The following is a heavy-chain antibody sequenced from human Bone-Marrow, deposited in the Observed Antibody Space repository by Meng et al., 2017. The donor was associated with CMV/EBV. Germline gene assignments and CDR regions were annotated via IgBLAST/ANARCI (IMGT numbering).Heavy chain of an antibody. D-gene: IGHD6-13*01. V-gene: IGHV4-39*01. Sequence: SETLSLTCTVSGGSISSRSYYWGWIRQPPGKGLEWIGSIYYSGSTYYNPSLKSRVTISVDTSKNQFSLKLSSVTAADTAVYYCARHPGRRCAAAGAEIDYWGQGTLVTVSS. J-gene: IGHJ4*02. CDR3: ARHPGRRCAAAGAEIDY. CDR1: GGSISSRSYY. CDR2: IYYSGST.